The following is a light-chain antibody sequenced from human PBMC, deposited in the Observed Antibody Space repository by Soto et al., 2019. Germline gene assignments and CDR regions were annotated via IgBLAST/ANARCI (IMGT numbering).Light chain of an antibody. Sequence: LAQPASVSGSPGQSITISCTGTSSDVGGYDYVSWYQQHPGKAPKLIIYEVSNRPSGVSSRFSASKSGNTASLTISGLQAEDEADYYCSSYTFSNTLIFGGGTKVTVL. V-gene: IGLV2-14*01. J-gene: IGLJ2*01. CDR3: SSYTFSNTLI. CDR1: SSDVGGYDY. CDR2: EVS.